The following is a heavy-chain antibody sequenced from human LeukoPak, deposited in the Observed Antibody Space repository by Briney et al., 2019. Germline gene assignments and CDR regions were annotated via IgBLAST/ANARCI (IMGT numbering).Heavy chain of an antibody. Sequence: SETLSLTCAVYGGSFSGYYWSWIRQPPGKGLEWIGEINHSGSTNYNPSLKSRVTISLDTSKNQFSLKLSSVTAADTAVYYCATRGGDSYARRYFDYWGQGTLVTVSS. D-gene: IGHD5-18*01. J-gene: IGHJ4*02. CDR2: INHSGST. CDR1: GGSFSGYY. CDR3: ATRGGDSYARRYFDY. V-gene: IGHV4-34*01.